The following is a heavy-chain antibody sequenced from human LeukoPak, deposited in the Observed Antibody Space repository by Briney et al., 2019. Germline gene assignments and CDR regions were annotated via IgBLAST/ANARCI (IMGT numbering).Heavy chain of an antibody. CDR1: GFTFSSYG. CDR3: AKGARIVGATIDP. Sequence: PGGSLRLSCAASGFTFSSYGMHWVRQAPGKGLEWVAVISYDGSNKYYADSVKGRFTISRDNSKNTLYLQMNSLRAEDTAVYYCAKGARIVGATIDPWGQGTLVTVSS. J-gene: IGHJ5*02. D-gene: IGHD1-26*01. CDR2: ISYDGSNK. V-gene: IGHV3-30*18.